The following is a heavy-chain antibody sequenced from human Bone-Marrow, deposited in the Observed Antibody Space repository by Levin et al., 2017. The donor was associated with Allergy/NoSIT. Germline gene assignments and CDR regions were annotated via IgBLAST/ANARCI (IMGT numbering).Heavy chain of an antibody. CDR1: GYTFTGYY. Sequence: ASVKVSCKASGYTFTGYYMHWVRQAPGQGLEWMGWINPNSGGTNYAQKFQGRVTMTRDTSISTAYMELSRLRSDDTAVYYCARDRSGYYYYFDYWGQGTLVTVSS. CDR2: INPNSGGT. CDR3: ARDRSGYYYYFDY. J-gene: IGHJ4*02. V-gene: IGHV1-2*02. D-gene: IGHD3-22*01.